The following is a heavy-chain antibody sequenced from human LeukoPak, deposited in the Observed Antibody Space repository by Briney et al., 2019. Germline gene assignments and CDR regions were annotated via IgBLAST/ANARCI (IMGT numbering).Heavy chain of an antibody. V-gene: IGHV1-69*05. D-gene: IGHD3-3*01. Sequence: ASVKVSCKASGGTFSSYAISWVRQAPGQGLEWMGRIIPIFGTANYAQKFQGRVTITRNTSISTAYMELSSLRPEDTAVYYCARGLGYDFWSGYEHAFDIWGQGTMVTVSS. CDR1: GGTFSSYA. J-gene: IGHJ3*02. CDR2: IIPIFGTA. CDR3: ARGLGYDFWSGYEHAFDI.